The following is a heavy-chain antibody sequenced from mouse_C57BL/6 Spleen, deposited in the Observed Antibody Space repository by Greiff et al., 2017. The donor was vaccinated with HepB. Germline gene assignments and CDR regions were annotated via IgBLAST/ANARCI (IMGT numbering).Heavy chain of an antibody. Sequence: EVKVVESGGDLVKPGGSLKLSCAASGFTFSSYGMSWVRQTPDKRLEWVATISSGGSYTYYPDSVKGRFTISRDNAKNTLYLQMSSLKSEDTAMYYSARDDGRAMDYWGQGTSVTVSS. CDR2: ISSGGSYT. V-gene: IGHV5-6*01. CDR3: ARDDGRAMDY. J-gene: IGHJ4*01. D-gene: IGHD2-3*01. CDR1: GFTFSSYG.